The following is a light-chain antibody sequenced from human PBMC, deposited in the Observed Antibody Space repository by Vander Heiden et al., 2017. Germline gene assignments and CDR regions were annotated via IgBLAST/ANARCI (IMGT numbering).Light chain of an antibody. Sequence: EVVMTQSPATLSVSPGDRATLSCRASQSVTSNLAWYQQKPGQAPRLLVYGASTRATGIPARFSGSGSGTESTLTISSLQSEDFAVYYCQQYDNWLYTFGQGTKLEIK. V-gene: IGKV3-15*01. CDR3: QQYDNWLYT. J-gene: IGKJ2*01. CDR2: GAS. CDR1: QSVTSN.